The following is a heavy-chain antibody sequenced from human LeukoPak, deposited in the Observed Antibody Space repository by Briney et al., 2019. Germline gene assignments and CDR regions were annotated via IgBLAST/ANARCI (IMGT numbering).Heavy chain of an antibody. J-gene: IGHJ5*02. D-gene: IGHD3-3*01. CDR2: ISGSGGST. Sequence: PGGSLRLSCAASGFTFSSYAMSWVRQAPGKGLEWVSAISGSGGSTYYADSVKGRFTISRDNSKNTLYLQMNSLRAEDTAVYYCAKDPLELHYDFWSGYRPNWFDPWGQGTLVTVSS. CDR1: GFTFSSYA. CDR3: AKDPLELHYDFWSGYRPNWFDP. V-gene: IGHV3-23*01.